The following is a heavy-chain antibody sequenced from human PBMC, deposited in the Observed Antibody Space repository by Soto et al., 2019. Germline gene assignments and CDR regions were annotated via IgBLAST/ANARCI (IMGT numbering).Heavy chain of an antibody. CDR3: ARGRDGYNSKSPYYFDY. Sequence: NPSETLSLTCAVSGGSISIGGYSLSWIRQPPGKGLEWIGYIYHSGSTYYNPSLKSRVTISVDRSKNQFSLKLSSVTAADTAVYYSARGRDGYNSKSPYYFDYWCQGTLVTVSS. CDR1: GGSISIGGYS. V-gene: IGHV4-30-2*01. J-gene: IGHJ4*02. CDR2: IYHSGST. D-gene: IGHD5-12*01.